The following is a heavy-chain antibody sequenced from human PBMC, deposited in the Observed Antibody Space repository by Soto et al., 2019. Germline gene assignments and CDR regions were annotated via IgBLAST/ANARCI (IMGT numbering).Heavy chain of an antibody. CDR2: INHSGST. D-gene: IGHD3-10*01. V-gene: IGHV4-34*01. Sequence: SETLSLTCAVYGGSFSGYYWSWIRQPPGKGLEWIGEINHSGSTNYSPSLKSRVTISVDTSKNQFSLKLSSVTAADTAVYYCASDHVWFGEGNWFDPWGQGTLVTVSS. CDR1: GGSFSGYY. J-gene: IGHJ5*02. CDR3: ASDHVWFGEGNWFDP.